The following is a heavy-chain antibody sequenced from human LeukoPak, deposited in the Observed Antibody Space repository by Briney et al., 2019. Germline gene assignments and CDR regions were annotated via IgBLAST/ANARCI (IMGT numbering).Heavy chain of an antibody. D-gene: IGHD3-10*01. V-gene: IGHV3-53*01. Sequence: GGSLRLSCAASGFTVSSNYMSWVRQAPGKGLEWVSVIYSGGSTYYADSVKGRFTISRDNAGNSVFLLLQSLTVEDTAVYYCARGMIRGALWRVDFWGLGSLVTVSS. CDR1: GFTVSSNY. J-gene: IGHJ4*02. CDR3: ARGMIRGALWRVDF. CDR2: IYSGGST.